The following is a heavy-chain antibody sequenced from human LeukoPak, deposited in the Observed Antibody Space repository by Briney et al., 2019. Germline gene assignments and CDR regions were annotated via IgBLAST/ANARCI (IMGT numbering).Heavy chain of an antibody. CDR3: AGDYYDSSGYGAFDI. D-gene: IGHD3-22*01. V-gene: IGHV4-30-2*01. Sequence: SETLSLTCAVSGGSISSGGSSWSWIRQPPGKGLEWIGYIYHSGSTYYNPSLKSRVTISVDRSKNQFSLKLSSVTAADTAVYYCAGDYYDSSGYGAFDIWGQGTMVTVSS. CDR2: IYHSGST. CDR1: GGSISSGGSS. J-gene: IGHJ3*02.